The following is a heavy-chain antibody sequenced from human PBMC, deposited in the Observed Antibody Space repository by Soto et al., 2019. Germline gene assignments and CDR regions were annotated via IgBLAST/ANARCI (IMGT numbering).Heavy chain of an antibody. D-gene: IGHD2-2*02. V-gene: IGHV4-34*01. CDR1: GGSFSGYY. CDR2: INHSGST. Sequence: SETLSLTCAVYGGSFSGYYWSWIRQPPGKGLEWIREINHSGSTNYNPSLKSRVTISVDTSKNQFSLKLSSVTAADTAVYYCARGNWDIVVVPAAIFFDYWGQGTLVTVSS. J-gene: IGHJ4*02. CDR3: ARGNWDIVVVPAAIFFDY.